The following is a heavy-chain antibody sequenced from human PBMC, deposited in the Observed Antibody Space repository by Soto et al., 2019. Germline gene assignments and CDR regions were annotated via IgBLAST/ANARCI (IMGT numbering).Heavy chain of an antibody. J-gene: IGHJ3*02. V-gene: IGHV3-9*01. CDR2: INWNGVNK. Sequence: GGSLRLSCAVSGFMFEDYAMHWVRQAPGKGLEWVSGINWNGVNKGYADSVQGRFTIFRDNSINTLYLQMNSLRTEDTAVYYCAHPRGYGVFDAYDIWGLGAMVTVSS. CDR3: AHPRGYGVFDAYDI. D-gene: IGHD4-17*01. CDR1: GFMFEDYA.